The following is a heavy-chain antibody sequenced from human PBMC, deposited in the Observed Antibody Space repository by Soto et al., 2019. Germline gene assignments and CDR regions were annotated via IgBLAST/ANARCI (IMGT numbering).Heavy chain of an antibody. CDR3: ARGPVVTPFVDY. J-gene: IGHJ4*02. CDR2: IYYSGST. D-gene: IGHD2-21*02. Sequence: SSETLSLTCTVSGGSVSSGNYYWSWIRQPPGKGLEWIGHIYYSGSTNYNPSLKSRVTISVDASKNQFSLKLSSVTAADTAIYYCARGPVVTPFVDYWGQGTLVTVSS. CDR1: GGSVSSGNYY. V-gene: IGHV4-61*01.